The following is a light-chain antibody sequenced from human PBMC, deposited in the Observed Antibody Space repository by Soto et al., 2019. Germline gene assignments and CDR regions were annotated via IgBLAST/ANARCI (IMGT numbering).Light chain of an antibody. CDR3: QQYHSWPPMYT. CDR2: GAS. J-gene: IGKJ2*01. CDR1: QSLNSN. V-gene: IGKV3-15*01. Sequence: EIVMTQSPDTLSVSPGETATLSCRASQSLNSNLAWYQQKPGQAPRLLIYGASSRAIGIPARFSGSGSGTEFTLTLSSLQSEDFGVYYCQQYHSWPPMYTFGQGTKLDIK.